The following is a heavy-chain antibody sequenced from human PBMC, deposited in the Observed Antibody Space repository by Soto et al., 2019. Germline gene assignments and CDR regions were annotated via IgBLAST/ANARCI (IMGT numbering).Heavy chain of an antibody. Sequence: ASVKVSCKASGYTLTSYGISWVRQAHGQGLEWMGWISAYNGNTNYAQKLQGRVTMTTDTSTSTAYMELSSLRSDDTAVYYCARVSGGPYSSSSTYWGQGTLVTVSS. CDR2: ISAYNGNT. D-gene: IGHD6-6*01. J-gene: IGHJ4*02. CDR3: ARVSGGPYSSSSTY. V-gene: IGHV1-18*04. CDR1: GYTLTSYG.